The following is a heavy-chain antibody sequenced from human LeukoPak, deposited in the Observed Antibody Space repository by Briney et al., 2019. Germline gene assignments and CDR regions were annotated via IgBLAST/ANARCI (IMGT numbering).Heavy chain of an antibody. D-gene: IGHD6-19*01. J-gene: IGHJ3*02. Sequence: GGSLRLSCAASGFTFSTYPMNWVRQAPGKGLEWISHIRDSGTTDYADSVRGRFTVSRDNSKNTLYLQMNRLRAEDTAVYFCAKMSPAYTTGWGNAFDIWGQGTMVTVSS. CDR3: AKMSPAYTTGWGNAFDI. V-gene: IGHV3-23*01. CDR2: IRDSGTT. CDR1: GFTFSTYP.